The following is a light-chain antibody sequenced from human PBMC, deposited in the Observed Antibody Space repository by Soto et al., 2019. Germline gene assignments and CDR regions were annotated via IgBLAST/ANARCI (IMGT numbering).Light chain of an antibody. CDR2: GSS. CDR3: QQYNDWPPM. J-gene: IGKJ1*01. Sequence: EVVMTQSPATLSVSPGERVTLSCRASQSISSNLAWYQLKAGQTPRLLVYGSSTRATGFPGRCSGSRSGTEFTHTTSVLQSEDFAVYFCQQYNDWPPMFGQGTEREIK. V-gene: IGKV3-15*01. CDR1: QSISSN.